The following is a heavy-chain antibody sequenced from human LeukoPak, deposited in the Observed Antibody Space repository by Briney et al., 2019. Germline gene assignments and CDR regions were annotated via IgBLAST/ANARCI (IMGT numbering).Heavy chain of an antibody. Sequence: PRRTLRLSCAVSGMTLSNYAMRWGPGAPGHRLESFTGISDGSGSRNYADSGKGRFTICSDNPKNTLYLQMNSLRAEDTAVYFCAKRGVVIRAVIIVGFHKEAYYFDYWGQGALVTVSS. J-gene: IGHJ4*02. CDR1: GMTLSNYA. CDR3: AKRGVVIRAVIIVGFHKEAYYFDY. D-gene: IGHD3-10*01. V-gene: IGHV3-23*01. CDR2: ISDGSGSR.